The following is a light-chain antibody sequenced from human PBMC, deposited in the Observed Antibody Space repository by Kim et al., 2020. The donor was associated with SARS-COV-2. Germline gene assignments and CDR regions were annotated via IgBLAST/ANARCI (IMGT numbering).Light chain of an antibody. Sequence: SYELTQPPLVSVSPGQTASITCSGDKLGDKYACWYQQKPGQSPVLVIYQDSKRPSGIPERFSGSNSGNTATLTISGTQAMDEADYYCQAWDSSIAVFGG. CDR2: QDS. CDR3: QAWDSSIAV. J-gene: IGLJ2*01. V-gene: IGLV3-1*01. CDR1: KLGDKY.